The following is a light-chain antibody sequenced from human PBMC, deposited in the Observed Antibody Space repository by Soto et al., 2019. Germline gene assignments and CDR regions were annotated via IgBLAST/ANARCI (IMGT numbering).Light chain of an antibody. CDR3: QHFNSYPWT. V-gene: IGKV1-5*01. CDR1: HSISGW. Sequence: DIQITQSPSTLSASVGDRVTVTCRASHSISGWLAWYQQKPGKAPKLLIYGASSLETGVPSRFSGSGSGTEFTLSISSLQPDDVATYYCQHFNSYPWTFGQETKVDIK. J-gene: IGKJ1*01. CDR2: GAS.